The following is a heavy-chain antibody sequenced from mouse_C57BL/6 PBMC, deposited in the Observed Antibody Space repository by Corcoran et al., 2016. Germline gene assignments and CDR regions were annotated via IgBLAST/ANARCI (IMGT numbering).Heavy chain of an antibody. CDR1: GYTFTTYG. J-gene: IGHJ2*01. CDR3: ARRSPYWWDY. V-gene: IGHV9-3*01. D-gene: IGHD1-1*02. CDR2: INTYSGVP. Sequence: QIQLVQSGPELKKPGETVKISCKASGYTFTTYGMSWVKQAPGKGLKWMGWINTYSGVPTYADDFKGRFAFSLETSASTAYLQINNLKNEDTATYFCARRSPYWWDYWGQGTTLTVSS.